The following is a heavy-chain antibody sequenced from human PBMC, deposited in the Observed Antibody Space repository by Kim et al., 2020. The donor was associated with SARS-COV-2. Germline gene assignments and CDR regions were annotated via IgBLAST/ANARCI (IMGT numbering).Heavy chain of an antibody. Sequence: YADSVKGRFTISRDNSKNTLYLQMNSLRAEDTAVYYCAKAKLETYAFDIWGQGTMVTVSS. CDR3: AKAKLETYAFDI. V-gene: IGHV3-23*01. J-gene: IGHJ3*02. D-gene: IGHD1-1*01.